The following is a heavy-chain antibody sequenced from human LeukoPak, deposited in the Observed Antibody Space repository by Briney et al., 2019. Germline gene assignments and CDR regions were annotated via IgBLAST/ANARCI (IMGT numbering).Heavy chain of an antibody. V-gene: IGHV4-59*01. CDR3: ARDRGSSWYDY. J-gene: IGHJ4*02. CDR1: GASISSYY. D-gene: IGHD6-13*01. CDR2: IYYIGTT. Sequence: SETLSLTCTVSGASISSYYWTLIRQPPGKGLEWIGYIYYIGTTNYNPSLKSRVTISVDTSKNQFSLKLSSVIAADTAVYYCARDRGSSWYDYWGQGTLVTVSS.